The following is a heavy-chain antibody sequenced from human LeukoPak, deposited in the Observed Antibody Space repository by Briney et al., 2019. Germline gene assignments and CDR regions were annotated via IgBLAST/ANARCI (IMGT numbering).Heavy chain of an antibody. V-gene: IGHV3-23*01. CDR3: AKDTPAWWYHRAYMDV. CDR1: GFTFSSYA. Sequence: GGSLRLSCAASGFTFSSYAMSWVCQAPGGGQERVSAISGSSNTTYHAASVKGRFTISRDNSEYRLSLQMDSLRAEDTDLYFCAKDTPAWWYHRAYMDVWGKGTTVTVSS. CDR2: ISGSSNTT. D-gene: IGHD2-15*01. J-gene: IGHJ6*03.